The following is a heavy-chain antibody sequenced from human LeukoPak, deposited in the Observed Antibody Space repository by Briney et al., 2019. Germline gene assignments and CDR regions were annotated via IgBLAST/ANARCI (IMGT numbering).Heavy chain of an antibody. Sequence: PGGSLRLSCAVSGFTFSSYARIWVRQAPGRGLVWVSSIGASGDSIYYTDSVKGRFTISRDNSKNTLYLQMSSLRVEDTAVYYCAKIPDVSDYWGQGTLVTVSS. CDR3: AKIPDVSDY. D-gene: IGHD5/OR15-5a*01. CDR1: GFTFSSYA. J-gene: IGHJ4*02. CDR2: IGASGDSI. V-gene: IGHV3-23*01.